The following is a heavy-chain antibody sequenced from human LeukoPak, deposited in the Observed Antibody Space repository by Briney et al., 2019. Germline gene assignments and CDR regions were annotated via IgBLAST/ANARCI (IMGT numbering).Heavy chain of an antibody. V-gene: IGHV3-21*01. Sequence: GGSLRLSCAASGFTFSSYSMNWVRQAPGKGLEWVSSISSSSSYIYYADSVKGRFTTSRDNAKNSLYLQMNSLRAEDTAVYYCASPRNYYDSSGYIFYWGQGTLVTVSS. CDR3: ASPRNYYDSSGYIFY. CDR2: ISSSSSYI. D-gene: IGHD3-22*01. CDR1: GFTFSSYS. J-gene: IGHJ4*02.